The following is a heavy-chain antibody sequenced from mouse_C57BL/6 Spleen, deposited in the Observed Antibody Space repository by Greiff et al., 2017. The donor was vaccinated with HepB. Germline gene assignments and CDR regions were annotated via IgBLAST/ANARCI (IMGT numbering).Heavy chain of an antibody. D-gene: IGHD4-1*01. J-gene: IGHJ2*01. CDR1: GYTFTDYY. V-gene: IGHV1-76*01. CDR3: ATELGSRDYFDY. Sequence: VQLQQSGAELVRPGASVKLSCKASGYTFTDYYINWVKQRPGQGLEWIARIYPGSGNTYYNEKFKGKATLTAEKSSSTAYMQLSSLTSEDSAVYCCATELGSRDYFDYWGQGTTLTVSS. CDR2: IYPGSGNT.